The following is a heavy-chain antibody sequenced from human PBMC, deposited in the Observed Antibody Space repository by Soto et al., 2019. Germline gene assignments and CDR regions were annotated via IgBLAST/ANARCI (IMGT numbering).Heavy chain of an antibody. V-gene: IGHV4-34*01. CDR2: VKDGGHT. D-gene: IGHD5-12*01. J-gene: IGHJ4*02. CDR3: ARGQEGVVATH. CDR1: GGSLSGYY. Sequence: QVQLQQWGAGLLKPSETLSLNCAVTGGSLSGYYWSWIRQAPGKGLEWIGEVKDGGHTNYSPSLRGGVTISSDTSNNQFSLRLNSVTAADTGVYYCARGQEGVVATHWDQGSLVTVSS.